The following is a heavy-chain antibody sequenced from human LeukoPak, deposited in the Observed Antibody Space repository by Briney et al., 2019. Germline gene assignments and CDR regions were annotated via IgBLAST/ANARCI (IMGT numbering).Heavy chain of an antibody. CDR2: IYSGGST. Sequence: GGSLRLSCAAPGFTVSSNYMSWVRQAPGKGLEWVSVIYSGGSTYYADSVKGRFTISRDNSKNTLYLQMNSLRAEDTAVYYCACNEGYYYDSSGYYQYWGQGTLVTVSS. J-gene: IGHJ4*02. CDR3: ACNEGYYYDSSGYYQY. V-gene: IGHV3-66*02. CDR1: GFTVSSNY. D-gene: IGHD3-22*01.